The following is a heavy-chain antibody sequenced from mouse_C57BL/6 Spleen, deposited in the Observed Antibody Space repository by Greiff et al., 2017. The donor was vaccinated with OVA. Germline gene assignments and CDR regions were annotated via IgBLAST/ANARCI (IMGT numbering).Heavy chain of an antibody. CDR2: ISSGSSTI. Sequence: EVQLVESGGGLVKPGGSLKLSCAASGFTFSDYGMHWVRQAPEQGLEWVAYISSGSSTIYYADTVKGRFTISRDNAKNTLFLQMTSLRSEDTAMYYCASRHFDYWGQGTTLTVSS. CDR1: GFTFSDYG. J-gene: IGHJ2*01. V-gene: IGHV5-17*01. CDR3: ASRHFDY.